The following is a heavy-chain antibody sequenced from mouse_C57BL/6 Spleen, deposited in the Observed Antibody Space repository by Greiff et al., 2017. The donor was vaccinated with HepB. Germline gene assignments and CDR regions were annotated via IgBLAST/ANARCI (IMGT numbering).Heavy chain of an antibody. V-gene: IGHV1-66*01. CDR3: ARYHYYAMDY. CDR2: IYPGSGNT. J-gene: IGHJ4*01. Sequence: QVQLKESGPELVKPGASVKISCKASGYSFTSYYIHWVKQRPGQGLEWIGWIYPGSGNTKYNEKFKGKATLTADTSSSTAYMQLSSLTSEDSAVYYCARYHYYAMDYWGQGTSVTVSS. CDR1: GYSFTSYY.